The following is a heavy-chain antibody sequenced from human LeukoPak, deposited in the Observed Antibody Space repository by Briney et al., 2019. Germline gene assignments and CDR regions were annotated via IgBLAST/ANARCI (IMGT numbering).Heavy chain of an antibody. CDR1: GFIFSSYS. CDR2: ITGSGGNT. Sequence: QPGGSLRLSCAASGFIFSSYSMSWVRQAPGMGLEWVSVITGSGGNTYYADSVKGRFTISKDNSKNTVYLQMSSLRVDDTAVYYCARNNGMDVWGQGTTVIVSS. J-gene: IGHJ6*02. V-gene: IGHV3-23*01. CDR3: ARNNGMDV.